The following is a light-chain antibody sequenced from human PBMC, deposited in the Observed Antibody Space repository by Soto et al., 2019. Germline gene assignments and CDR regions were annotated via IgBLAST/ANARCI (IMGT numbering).Light chain of an antibody. CDR2: DAS. V-gene: IGKV3-11*01. Sequence: EIVLTQSPATLSLSPGERATLSCRASQSVSSYLAWYQQKPGQAPRLLIYDASNRATGIPARFSGSGSGTDFTLHISRLEPEDFAVYYCQQRSNWPRTFGQGTKLEIK. CDR1: QSVSSY. CDR3: QQRSNWPRT. J-gene: IGKJ2*01.